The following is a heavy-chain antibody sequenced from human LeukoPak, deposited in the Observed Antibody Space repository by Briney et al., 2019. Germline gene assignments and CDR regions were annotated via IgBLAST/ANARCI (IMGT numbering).Heavy chain of an antibody. J-gene: IGHJ4*02. CDR3: AKVALGYCSGSACYYFDY. CDR2: ISYDGSNK. D-gene: IGHD2-15*01. Sequence: GGSLRLSCAASGFTFSSYPMHWVRQAPGKGLEWVAVISYDGSNKYYADSVKGRFTISRDNSKNTLYVQVNSLRAEDTAVYYCAKVALGYCSGSACYYFDYGGQGTLVTVSS. V-gene: IGHV3-30-3*01. CDR1: GFTFSSYP.